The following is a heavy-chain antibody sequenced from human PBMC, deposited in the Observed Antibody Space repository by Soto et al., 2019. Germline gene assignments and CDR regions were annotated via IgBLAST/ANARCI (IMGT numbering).Heavy chain of an antibody. J-gene: IGHJ5*02. Sequence: QVHLVQSGAEVKKPGSSVNVSCTASGGTFSNYAITWVRQAPGQGLEWVGRIIPIFGTTNVAQKFQGRVTITADESMTTAYMELSGLRSDDTAVYYCAKDGGADGYFGNWLDPWGQGTLVTVSS. CDR2: IIPIFGTT. D-gene: IGHD5-12*01. V-gene: IGHV1-69*15. CDR1: GGTFSNYA. CDR3: AKDGGADGYFGNWLDP.